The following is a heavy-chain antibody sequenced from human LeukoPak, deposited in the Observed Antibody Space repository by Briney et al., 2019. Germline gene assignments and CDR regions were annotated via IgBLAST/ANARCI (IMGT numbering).Heavy chain of an antibody. Sequence: GSLRLSCAASGFSFSSYWMSWVRQPPGKGLEWIGEIYHSGSTNYNPSLKSRVTISVDKSKNQFSLKLSSVTAADTAVYYCARGGQQLVRGAFDIWGQGTMVTVSS. CDR1: GFSFSSYW. J-gene: IGHJ3*02. V-gene: IGHV4-4*02. D-gene: IGHD6-13*01. CDR3: ARGGQQLVRGAFDI. CDR2: IYHSGST.